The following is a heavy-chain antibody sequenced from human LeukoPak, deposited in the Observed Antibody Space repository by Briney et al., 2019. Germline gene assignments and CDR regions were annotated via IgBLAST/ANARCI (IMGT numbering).Heavy chain of an antibody. Sequence: KSSETLSLTCAVYGGSFSGYSWSWIRQPPGTGLEWIGEINHSGTTNYNPSLKSRVTISVDTSKNQFSLKLSSVTAADTAIYYCARCVDSPGRGFDYWGQGTLVTVSS. CDR2: INHSGTT. V-gene: IGHV4-34*01. J-gene: IGHJ4*02. D-gene: IGHD3-16*01. CDR1: GGSFSGYS. CDR3: ARCVDSPGRGFDY.